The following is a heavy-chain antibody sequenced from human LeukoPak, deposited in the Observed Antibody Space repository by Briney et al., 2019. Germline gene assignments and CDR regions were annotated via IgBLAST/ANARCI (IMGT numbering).Heavy chain of an antibody. CDR2: ISYDGSNK. D-gene: IGHD3-22*01. J-gene: IGHJ4*02. Sequence: GGSLRLSCAASGFTFSSYAMHWVRQAPGKGLEWVAVISYDGSNKYYADSVKGRFTISRDNSKNTLYLQMNSLRAEDTAVYYCARDQGVDSSGYPSDILDYWGQGTLVTVSS. V-gene: IGHV3-30-3*01. CDR3: ARDQGVDSSGYPSDILDY. CDR1: GFTFSSYA.